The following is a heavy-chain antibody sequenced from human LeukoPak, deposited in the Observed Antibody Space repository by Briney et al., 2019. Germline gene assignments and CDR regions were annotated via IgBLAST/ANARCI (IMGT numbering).Heavy chain of an antibody. J-gene: IGHJ4*02. D-gene: IGHD3-10*01. CDR2: KWYDGSNK. CDR3: ARAVRGVGSDY. V-gene: IGHV3-33*01. CDR1: GFSFSSHS. Sequence: GGSLRLSCAASGFSFSSHSMVWEPPVPGTGLGWVAVKWYDGSNKYYADSVKGRFTISRDDSKNTLYLQMNSLRVEDTAVYYCARAVRGVGSDYWGQGTLVTVSS.